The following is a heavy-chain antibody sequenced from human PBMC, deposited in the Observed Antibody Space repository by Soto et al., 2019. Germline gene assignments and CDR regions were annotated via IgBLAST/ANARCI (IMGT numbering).Heavy chain of an antibody. CDR3: ARESTANFDWLSLNYYCYGMDV. J-gene: IGHJ6*02. D-gene: IGHD3-9*01. V-gene: IGHV1-2*04. Sequence: GTSVKLSCKASGYTLTGNYMHWVRQAHGQGLEWMGWINPNSGGTNYAQKFQGWVTMTRDTSISTAYMELSRLRSDDTAVYYCARESTANFDWLSLNYYCYGMDVWGQGTTVTVSS. CDR1: GYTLTGNY. CDR2: INPNSGGT.